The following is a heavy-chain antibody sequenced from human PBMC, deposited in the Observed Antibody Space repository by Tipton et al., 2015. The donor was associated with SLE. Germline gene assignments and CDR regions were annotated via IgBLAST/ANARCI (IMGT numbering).Heavy chain of an antibody. D-gene: IGHD3-22*01. CDR3: ARVHYDSSGYYPDAFDI. J-gene: IGHJ3*02. V-gene: IGHV4-39*07. CDR1: GGSISSSSYY. Sequence: TLSLTCAVYGGSISSSSYYWGWIRQPPGKGLEWIGSIYYSGSTYYNPSLKSRVTISVDTSKNQFSLKLSSVTAADTAVYYCARVHYDSSGYYPDAFDIWGQGTMVTVSS. CDR2: IYYSGST.